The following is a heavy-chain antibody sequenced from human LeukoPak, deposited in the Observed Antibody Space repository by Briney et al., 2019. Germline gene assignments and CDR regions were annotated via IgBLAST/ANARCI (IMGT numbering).Heavy chain of an antibody. CDR1: EFTFSSYW. J-gene: IGHJ4*02. CDR3: ARDDILTGYPTPFDY. D-gene: IGHD3-9*01. CDR2: IKQDGSEK. V-gene: IGHV3-7*01. Sequence: GGSLRLSCAASEFTFSSYWMSWVRQAPGKGLEWVASIKQDGSEKYYVDSVKGRVTISRDNAKNSLYLQMNSLRAEDTAVYYCARDDILTGYPTPFDYWGQGTLVTVSS.